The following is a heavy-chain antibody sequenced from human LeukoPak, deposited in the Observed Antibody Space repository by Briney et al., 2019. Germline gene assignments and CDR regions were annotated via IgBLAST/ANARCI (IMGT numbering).Heavy chain of an antibody. D-gene: IGHD4-17*01. V-gene: IGHV4-34*01. CDR2: INHSGST. CDR1: GGSYSGYY. CDR3: ARGTTYYYYGMDV. J-gene: IGHJ6*02. Sequence: SETLSLTCAVYGGSYSGYYWSLIRQPPGKGLEWIGEINHSGSTNYNPSLKSRVTISVDTSKNQFSLKLSSVTAADTAVYYCARGTTYYYYGMDVWGQGTTVTVSS.